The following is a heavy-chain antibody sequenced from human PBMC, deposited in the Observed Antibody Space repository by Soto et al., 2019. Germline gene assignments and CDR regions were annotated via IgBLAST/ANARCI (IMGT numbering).Heavy chain of an antibody. J-gene: IGHJ5*02. Sequence: SETLSLTCTVSGGSISSGGYYWSWLRQHPGKGLEWIGYIYSSGSTYYNPSLKGQVTISVYPPKNQFSLKLSAVTAAATAVYYCASSSREFLEEVNWFDPWGQGTLVTVSS. D-gene: IGHD3-3*01. V-gene: IGHV4-31*01. CDR1: GGSISSGGYY. CDR3: ASSSREFLEEVNWFDP. CDR2: IYSSGST.